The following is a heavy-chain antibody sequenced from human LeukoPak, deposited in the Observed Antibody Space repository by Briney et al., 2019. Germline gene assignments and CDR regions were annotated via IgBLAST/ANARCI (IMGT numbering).Heavy chain of an antibody. Sequence: GGSLRLSCAASGFTFSGSAMHWVRQASGKGLEWVGRIRSKANSYATAYAASVKGRFTISRDDSKNTAYLQMNSLKTEDTAVYYCTRSRYSSSWYFDCWGQGTLVTVSS. V-gene: IGHV3-73*01. J-gene: IGHJ4*02. CDR3: TRSRYSSSWYFDC. CDR2: IRSKANSYAT. CDR1: GFTFSGSA. D-gene: IGHD6-13*01.